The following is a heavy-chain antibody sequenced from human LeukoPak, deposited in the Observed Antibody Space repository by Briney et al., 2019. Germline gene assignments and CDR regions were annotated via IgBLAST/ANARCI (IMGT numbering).Heavy chain of an antibody. V-gene: IGHV3-21*01. J-gene: IGHJ4*02. D-gene: IGHD1-26*01. CDR2: IDVGSYT. CDR1: GFTFSNYA. CDR3: ASEGVVGPVAHFDY. Sequence: GGSLRLSCAVSGFTFSNYAMNWIRHAPGKGLEWVSSIDVGSYTYYAGSVKGRFTISRDNAKNLLYLQMNSLRVEDTAVYYCASEGVVGPVAHFDYWGQGALVTVSS.